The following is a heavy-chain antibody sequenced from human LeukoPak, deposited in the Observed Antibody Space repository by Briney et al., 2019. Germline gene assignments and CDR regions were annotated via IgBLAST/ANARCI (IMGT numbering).Heavy chain of an antibody. CDR1: GFTFSSYD. V-gene: IGHV3-13*01. CDR3: AKDWAPPY. Sequence: PGGSLRLSCAASGFTFSSYDMHWVRQATGKGLEWVSAIGTDGDTFYPGSVKGRFTISRDNSKNTLYLQMNSLRAEDTAVYYCAKDWAPPYWGQGTLVTVSS. D-gene: IGHD3-16*01. J-gene: IGHJ4*02. CDR2: IGTDGDT.